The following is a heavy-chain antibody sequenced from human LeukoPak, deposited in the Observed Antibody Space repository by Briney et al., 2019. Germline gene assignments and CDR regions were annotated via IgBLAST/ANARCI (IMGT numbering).Heavy chain of an antibody. Sequence: GGSLRLSCTASGFTFRNYWMSWVRQAPGKGLECVAYIKEDGSDKNYVDSVRGRFTISRDNAKSSLYLQMNSLRVEDTAVYYCVRGTRSNSFWGQGTQVTVSS. CDR3: VRGTRSNSF. J-gene: IGHJ4*02. CDR1: GFTFRNYW. D-gene: IGHD6-6*01. V-gene: IGHV3-7*01. CDR2: IKEDGSDK.